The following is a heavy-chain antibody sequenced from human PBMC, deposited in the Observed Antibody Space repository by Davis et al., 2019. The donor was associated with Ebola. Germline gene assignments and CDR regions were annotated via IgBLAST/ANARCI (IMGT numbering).Heavy chain of an antibody. CDR3: AKDRTSSSWYESGY. V-gene: IGHV3-23*01. Sequence: GESLKISCAASGFTFSSYAMSWVRQAPGKGLEWVSAISGSGGSTYYADSVKGRFTISRDNSKNTLYLQMNSLRAEDTAVYYCAKDRTSSSWYESGYWGQGTLVTASS. CDR1: GFTFSSYA. CDR2: ISGSGGST. D-gene: IGHD6-13*01. J-gene: IGHJ4*02.